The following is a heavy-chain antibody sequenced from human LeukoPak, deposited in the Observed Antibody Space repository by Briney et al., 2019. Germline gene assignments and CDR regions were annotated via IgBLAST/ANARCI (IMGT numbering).Heavy chain of an antibody. D-gene: IGHD3-16*02. CDR2: IYHSGST. CDR1: GGSINTITYY. CDR3: ARFHGYYDYVWGSYRWDYFDY. J-gene: IGHJ4*02. Sequence: SETLSLTCTVSGGSINTITYYWGWIRQPPGKGLEWIGSIYHSGSTYYNPSLKSRVTISVDRSKNQFSLKLSSVTAADTAVYYCARFHGYYDYVWGSYRWDYFDYWGQGTLVTVSS. V-gene: IGHV4-39*07.